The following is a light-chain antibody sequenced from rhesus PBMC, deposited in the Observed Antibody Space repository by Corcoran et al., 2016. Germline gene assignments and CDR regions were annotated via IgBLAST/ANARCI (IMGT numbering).Light chain of an antibody. J-gene: IGLJ1*01. CDR3: NSYAGSNTFI. V-gene: IGLV2-23*01. Sequence: QAALTQPPSVSGSPGQSVTLSCTGTSSDIGASNYVSWYQQHPGKAPQLMIFDVSQRPSGVSDRFSGSKSGNTASLTISGLQAEDEADYYCNSYAGSNTFIFGDGTRLTVL. CDR2: DVS. CDR1: SSDIGASNY.